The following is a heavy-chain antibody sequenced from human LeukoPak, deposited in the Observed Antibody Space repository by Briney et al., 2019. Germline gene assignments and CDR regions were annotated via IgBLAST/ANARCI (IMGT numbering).Heavy chain of an antibody. CDR3: ARALNPLPGTYYFDY. D-gene: IGHD2-15*01. CDR1: GASINSHY. CDR2: IYISGST. Sequence: SETLSLTCSVSGASINSHYWTWIRQPAGKGLEWIGRIYISGSTNYSPSPKSRVTMSVDTSKNQFSLNLISVTAADTAVYYCARALNPLPGTYYFDYWGQGILVTVSS. J-gene: IGHJ4*02. V-gene: IGHV4-4*07.